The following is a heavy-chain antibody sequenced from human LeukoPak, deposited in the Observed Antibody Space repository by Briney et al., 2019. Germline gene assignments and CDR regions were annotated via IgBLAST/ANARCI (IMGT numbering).Heavy chain of an antibody. V-gene: IGHV3-21*06. D-gene: IGHD3-10*01. CDR3: ARDGYGSGIDS. CDR1: GFTFSNYN. J-gene: IGHJ4*02. CDR2: ISSTSTYI. Sequence: GGSLRLSCAASGFTFSNYNMNWVRQAPGKGLEWVSFISSTSTYIHYADSLKGRFTISRDNARNSLYLQMNSLRAEDTAVYYCARDGYGSGIDSWGQGTLVTVSS.